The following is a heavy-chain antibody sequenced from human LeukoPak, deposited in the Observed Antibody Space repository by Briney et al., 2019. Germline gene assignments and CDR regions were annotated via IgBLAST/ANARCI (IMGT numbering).Heavy chain of an antibody. CDR1: GGSFSSGGYY. Sequence: SQTLSLTCTVSGGSFSSGGYYWSWIRQHPGKGLEWIGYIFYSGTTYYNPSLKSRVIISVDTSKNQFSLKLTSVTAADTAVYYCARGSGNYWQVSFDYWGQGTLVTVSS. CDR2: IFYSGTT. D-gene: IGHD1-26*01. CDR3: ARGSGNYWQVSFDY. J-gene: IGHJ4*02. V-gene: IGHV4-30-4*01.